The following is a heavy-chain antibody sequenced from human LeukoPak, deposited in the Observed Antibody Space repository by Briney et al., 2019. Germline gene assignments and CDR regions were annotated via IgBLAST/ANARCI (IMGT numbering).Heavy chain of an antibody. CDR3: ARYYYDSSGYYLDY. CDR2: IYYSGST. J-gene: IGHJ4*02. V-gene: IGHV4-59*01. D-gene: IGHD3-22*01. CDR1: GGSISSYH. Sequence: ASETLSLTCTVSGGSISSYHWSWIRQPPGKGLEWIGYIYYSGSTNYNPSLKSRVTISVDTSKNQFSLKLTSVPAAATAVYYCARYYYDSSGYYLDYWGQGTLVTVSS.